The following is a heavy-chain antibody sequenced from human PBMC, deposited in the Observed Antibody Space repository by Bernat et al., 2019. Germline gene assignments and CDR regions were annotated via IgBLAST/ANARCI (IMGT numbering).Heavy chain of an antibody. CDR2: IYSGGRT. D-gene: IGHD3-10*01. V-gene: IGHV3-53*01. CDR3: ARVAYGSGSYYNINWFDS. Sequence: EVQLVESGGGLIQPGGSLRLSCAASGFSVSSYYMSWVRQAPGMGLEWVSLIYSGGRTYYADSVQGRFTISRDNSKNTLYLQMNSLRAEDTALYYCARVAYGSGSYYNINWFDSWGQGILVTVSS. CDR1: GFSVSSYY. J-gene: IGHJ5*01.